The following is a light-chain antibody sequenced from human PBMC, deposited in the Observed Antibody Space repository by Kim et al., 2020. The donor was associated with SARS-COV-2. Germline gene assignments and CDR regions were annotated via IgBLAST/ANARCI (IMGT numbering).Light chain of an antibody. V-gene: IGLV2-14*03. CDR2: DVS. Sequence: GQSITIPCTGTSSDVCGYNYVSWYQQHPGKAPKLMIYDVSNRPSGVSNRFSGSKSGNTASLTISGLQAEDEADYYCSSYTSSSTKVFGGGTQLTVL. J-gene: IGLJ2*01. CDR1: SSDVCGYNY. CDR3: SSYTSSSTKV.